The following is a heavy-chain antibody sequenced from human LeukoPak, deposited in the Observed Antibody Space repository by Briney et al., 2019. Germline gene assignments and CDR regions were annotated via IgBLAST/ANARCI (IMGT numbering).Heavy chain of an antibody. J-gene: IGHJ4*02. D-gene: IGHD2-15*01. CDR2: INSDGSST. CDR1: GFTFSSYW. Sequence: PGGSLRLSCAASGFTFSSYWMHWVRQAPGKGLVWVSRINSDGSSTSYADSVKGRFTISRDNAKNTLYLQMNSLRAEDTAVYYCARGSIGYCSGGSCPSDYWGQGTLVTVSS. CDR3: ARGSIGYCSGGSCPSDY. V-gene: IGHV3-74*01.